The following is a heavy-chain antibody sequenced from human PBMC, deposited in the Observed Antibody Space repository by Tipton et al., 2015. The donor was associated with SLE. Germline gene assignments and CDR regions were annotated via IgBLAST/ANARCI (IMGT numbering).Heavy chain of an antibody. CDR3: ASSPRLTYDFWSGYRPGLY. D-gene: IGHD3-3*01. CDR2: ISSSSSTI. CDR1: GFTFSSYS. Sequence: SLRLSCAASGFTFSSYSMNWVRQAPGKGLEWVSYISSSSSTIYYADSVKGRFTISRDNAKNSLYLQMNSLRAEDTAVYYCASSPRLTYDFWSGYRPGLYWGQGTLVTVSS. V-gene: IGHV3-48*04. J-gene: IGHJ4*02.